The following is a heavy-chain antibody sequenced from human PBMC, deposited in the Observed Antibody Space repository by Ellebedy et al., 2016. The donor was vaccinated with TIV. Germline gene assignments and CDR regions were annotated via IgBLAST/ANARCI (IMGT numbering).Heavy chain of an antibody. D-gene: IGHD5-24*01. V-gene: IGHV3-7*03. CDR1: GFTVSSNY. Sequence: GGSLRLXXAASGFTVSSNYMSWVRQTPGKGLEWVANIKQDGGEKDYVDSVKGRFTISRDNARNSLYLLMNSLRVEDTAVYYCAREWQYYSYYYGMDVWGQGTTVTVSS. CDR2: IKQDGGEK. J-gene: IGHJ6*02. CDR3: AREWQYYSYYYGMDV.